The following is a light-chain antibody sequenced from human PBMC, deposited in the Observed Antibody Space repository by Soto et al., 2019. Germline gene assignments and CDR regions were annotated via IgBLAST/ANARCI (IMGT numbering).Light chain of an antibody. Sequence: EIVLSQSPGTLSLSPGERATLSCRASQSVTSTSLSRYQQKTGQAPRLLIYGAANSATGIPDRFSGRGSGTDFTLTISRLEPEEFALYYCQLYGSSPMYTFGQGTTLELK. J-gene: IGKJ2*01. CDR2: GAA. CDR1: QSVTSTS. CDR3: QLYGSSPMYT. V-gene: IGKV3-20*01.